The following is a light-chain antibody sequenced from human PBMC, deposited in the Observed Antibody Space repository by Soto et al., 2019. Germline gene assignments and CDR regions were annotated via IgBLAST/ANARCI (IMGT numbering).Light chain of an antibody. Sequence: EIVLTQSPATLSLSPGERATLSCRASQSVSSYLAWYQQKPGQAPRLLIYDASNRATGIPARFSGSGSGTDFPLTISILEPEDFAVYYCQHRSNWPPITFGQGTRLEIK. CDR2: DAS. CDR1: QSVSSY. J-gene: IGKJ5*01. CDR3: QHRSNWPPIT. V-gene: IGKV3-11*01.